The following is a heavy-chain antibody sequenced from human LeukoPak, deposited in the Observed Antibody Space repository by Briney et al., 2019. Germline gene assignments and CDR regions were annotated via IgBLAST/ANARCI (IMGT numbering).Heavy chain of an antibody. CDR3: TTDFRSTYYYDSSGYFPGAFDI. J-gene: IGHJ3*02. V-gene: IGHV3-15*01. D-gene: IGHD3-22*01. CDR2: IKSKTDGGTT. Sequence: PGGSLRLSCAASGFTFSNAWMSWVRQAPGKGLEWVGRIKSKTDGGTTDYAAPVKGRFTISRDESKNTLYLQMNSLKTEDTAVYYCTTDFRSTYYYDSSGYFPGAFDIWGQGTMVTVSS. CDR1: GFTFSNAW.